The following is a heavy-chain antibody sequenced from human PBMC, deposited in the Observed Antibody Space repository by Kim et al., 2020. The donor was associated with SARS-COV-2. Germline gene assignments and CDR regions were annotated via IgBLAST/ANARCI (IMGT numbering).Heavy chain of an antibody. D-gene: IGHD1-26*01. CDR2: ISYDGSNK. CDR1: GFTFSSYA. CDR3: ARGRLGWELPNDAFDI. J-gene: IGHJ3*02. Sequence: GGSLRLSCAASGFTFSSYAMHWVRQAPGKGLEWVAVISYDGSNKYYADSVKGRFTISRDNSKNTLYLQMNSLRAEDTAVYYCARGRLGWELPNDAFDIWGQGTMVTVSS. V-gene: IGHV3-30*04.